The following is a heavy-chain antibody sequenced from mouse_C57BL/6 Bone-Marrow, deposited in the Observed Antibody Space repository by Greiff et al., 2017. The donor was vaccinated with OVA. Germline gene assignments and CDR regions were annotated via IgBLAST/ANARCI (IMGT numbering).Heavy chain of an antibody. J-gene: IGHJ3*01. CDR1: GYTFTSYW. Sequence: VQLQQSGTELVKPGASVKLSCKASGYTFTSYWMHWVKQRPGQGLEWIGNINPSNGGTNYNEKFKSKATMTVDKSSSTAYMQLSSLTSDDAAVYYCARSRRQNYYVFAYWGQGTLVTVSA. D-gene: IGHD1-1*01. CDR2: INPSNGGT. V-gene: IGHV1-53*01. CDR3: ARSRRQNYYVFAY.